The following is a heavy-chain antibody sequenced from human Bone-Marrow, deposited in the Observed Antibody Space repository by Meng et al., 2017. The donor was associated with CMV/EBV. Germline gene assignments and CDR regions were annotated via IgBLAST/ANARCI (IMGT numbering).Heavy chain of an antibody. J-gene: IGHJ4*02. CDR2: IYYSGST. CDR3: ARGIIFGGTYADY. Sequence: SETLSLTCTVSGGSISSSSYYWGWIRQPPGKGLEWIGGIYYSGSTYYNPSLKSRVTISVDTSKNQFSLKLSSVTAADTAVYFCARGIIFGGTYADYWGQGTLVTVSS. V-gene: IGHV4-39*01. CDR1: GGSISSSSYY. D-gene: IGHD2/OR15-2a*01.